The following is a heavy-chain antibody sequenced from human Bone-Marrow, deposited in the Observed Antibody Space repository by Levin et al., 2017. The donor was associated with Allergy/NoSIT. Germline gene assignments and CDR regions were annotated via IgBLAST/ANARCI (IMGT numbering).Heavy chain of an antibody. J-gene: IGHJ4*02. Sequence: GESLKISCKASGYTFTGYYVHWVRQAPGQGLEWMGWINPNSGGTDYAQKFQGRVTMTRDTSISTAYMELSSLRSDDTAVYYCARVGPVVGGPKGCPSWGQGTLVTVSS. CDR3: ARVGPVVGGPKGCPS. CDR1: GYTFTGYY. CDR2: INPNSGGT. D-gene: IGHD1-26*01. V-gene: IGHV1-2*02.